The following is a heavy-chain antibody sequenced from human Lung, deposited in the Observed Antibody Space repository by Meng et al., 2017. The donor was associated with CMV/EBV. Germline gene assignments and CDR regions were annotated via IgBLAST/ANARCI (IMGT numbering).Heavy chain of an antibody. CDR1: GGSISSSSYY. V-gene: IGHV4-39*01. D-gene: IGHD2-2*01. Sequence: SXTXSLXCTVSGGSISSSSYYWGWIRQPPGKGLEWIGSIYYSGSTYYNPSLKSRVTISVDTSKNQFSLKLSSVTAADTAVYYCARRGYCSSTSRCPERFFDYWXQGTXVNGAS. CDR2: IYYSGST. CDR3: ARRGYCSSTSRCPERFFDY. J-gene: IGHJ4*02.